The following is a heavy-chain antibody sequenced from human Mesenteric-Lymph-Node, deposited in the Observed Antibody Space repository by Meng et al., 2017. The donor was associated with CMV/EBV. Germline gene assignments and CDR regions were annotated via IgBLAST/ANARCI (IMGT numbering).Heavy chain of an antibody. CDR3: GGVDYPGNSVAY. D-gene: IGHD4-23*01. V-gene: IGHV3-21*01. CDR2: ISSSSSYI. J-gene: IGHJ4*02. CDR1: GFTFSSYS. Sequence: GESLKISCAASGFTFSSYSMNWVRQAPGKGLEWVSSISSSSSYIYYADSVKGRFTISRDNAKNSLYLQMNSLRAEDTAVYYCGGVDYPGNSVAYWGQGTLVTVSS.